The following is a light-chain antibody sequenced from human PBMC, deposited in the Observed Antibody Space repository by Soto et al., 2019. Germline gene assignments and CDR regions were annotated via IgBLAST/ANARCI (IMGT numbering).Light chain of an antibody. J-gene: IGLJ1*01. Sequence: QSALTQPPSASGSPGQSVTISCTGTSSDVGGYDYVSWYQQYPGKTPKLMIFEVTKRPSGVPDRFSGSKSGNTASLTVSGLQAEDEADYYCLSYAGTADGFGTGTKLTVL. CDR1: SSDVGGYDY. CDR3: LSYAGTADG. CDR2: EVT. V-gene: IGLV2-8*01.